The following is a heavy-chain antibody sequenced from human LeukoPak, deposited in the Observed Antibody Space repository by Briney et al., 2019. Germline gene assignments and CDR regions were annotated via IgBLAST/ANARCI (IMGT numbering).Heavy chain of an antibody. CDR3: ATSPSSSYGDSEYFQH. CDR1: GFTFSTYA. CDR2: TSGSGGLT. J-gene: IGHJ1*01. D-gene: IGHD4-17*01. Sequence: GGSLRLSCAASGFTFSTYAMSWARQGPGKGLEWVSATSGSGGLTFYADSVRGRFTISRDNSKSTLYLQISSLRAEDTGIYYCATSPSSSYGDSEYFQHWGQGTLVTVSS. V-gene: IGHV3-23*01.